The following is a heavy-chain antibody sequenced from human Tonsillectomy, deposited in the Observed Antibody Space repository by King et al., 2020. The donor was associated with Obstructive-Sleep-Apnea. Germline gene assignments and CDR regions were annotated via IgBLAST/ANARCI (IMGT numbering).Heavy chain of an antibody. Sequence: DVQLVESGGGLVQPGGSLRLSCAASGFTFTSFAMSWVRQAPGKAPEWVSGIPNSGGNTFYADSVKGRFTISRDNSKNTLYLQMSSLRVEDTAVYYCAKETTKIGVPYFDYWGQGTLVTVSS. CDR1: GFTFTSFA. V-gene: IGHV3-23*04. J-gene: IGHJ4*02. D-gene: IGHD2-8*01. CDR2: IPNSGGNT. CDR3: AKETTKIGVPYFDY.